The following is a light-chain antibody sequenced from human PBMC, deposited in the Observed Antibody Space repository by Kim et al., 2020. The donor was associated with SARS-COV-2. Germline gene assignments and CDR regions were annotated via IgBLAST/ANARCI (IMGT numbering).Light chain of an antibody. V-gene: IGLV2-11*01. CDR2: DVS. CDR3: CSYAGSYVV. CDR1: SSDVGGYNY. J-gene: IGLJ2*01. Sequence: PGQSVTISCTGTSSDVGGYNYVSWYQRHPGKAPILMIYDVSKRPSGVPDRFSGSKSGNTASLTISGLQAEDEADYYCCSYAGSYVVFGGGTKLTVL.